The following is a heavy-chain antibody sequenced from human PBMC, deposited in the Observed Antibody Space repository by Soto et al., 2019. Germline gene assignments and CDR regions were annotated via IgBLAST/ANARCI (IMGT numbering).Heavy chain of an antibody. V-gene: IGHV3-30*18. J-gene: IGHJ2*01. Sequence: QVQLVESAGGVVQPGRSLRLSCAASGFTFSSYGMHWVRQAPGKGLAWVAVISYDGNNKYYADSVKGRFTISRDTSKNTLYLQMDSLRPEDTAVYYCAKDTRILVNWYFDLWGRGTLVTVSS. D-gene: IGHD2-21*01. CDR1: GFTFSSYG. CDR3: AKDTRILVNWYFDL. CDR2: ISYDGNNK.